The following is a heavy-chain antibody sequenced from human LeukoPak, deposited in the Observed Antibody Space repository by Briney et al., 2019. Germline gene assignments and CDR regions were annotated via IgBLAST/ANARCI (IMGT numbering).Heavy chain of an antibody. V-gene: IGHV5-51*01. CDR2: IYPGDSDT. CDR1: GYSFTSYW. D-gene: IGHD4-17*01. J-gene: IGHJ1*01. Sequence: GASLKISCQGSGYSFTSYWIGWVRQMPGKGLEWMGLIYPGDSDTRYSPSFRGQVTISADKSISTAYLQWSSLKASDTAMYYYARYADYPLPSQVPREGYFQHWGQGTLVTVSS. CDR3: ARYADYPLPSQVPREGYFQH.